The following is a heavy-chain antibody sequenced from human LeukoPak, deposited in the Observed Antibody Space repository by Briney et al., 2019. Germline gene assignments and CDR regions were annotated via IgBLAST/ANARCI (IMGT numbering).Heavy chain of an antibody. CDR1: GGSISSSNW. Sequence: SETLSLTCAVSGGSISSSNWWSWIRQPPGKGLEWIGEIYHSGSTNYNPSLKSRVTISVDKSKTQFSLKLSSVTAADTAVYYCARDKDYGDSMGYFDYWGQGTLVTVSS. J-gene: IGHJ4*02. CDR2: IYHSGST. CDR3: ARDKDYGDSMGYFDY. D-gene: IGHD4-17*01. V-gene: IGHV4-4*02.